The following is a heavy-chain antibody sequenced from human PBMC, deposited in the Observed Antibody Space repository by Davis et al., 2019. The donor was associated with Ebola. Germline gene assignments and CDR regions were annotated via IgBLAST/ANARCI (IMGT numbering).Heavy chain of an antibody. D-gene: IGHD2-2*01. V-gene: IGHV3-11*06. CDR3: ARDVREYQLLLVTDDAFDI. CDR2: ISSSSSYI. J-gene: IGHJ3*02. Sequence: GESLKISCAASGFTFSDYYMSWIRQAPGKGLEWVSYISSSSSYIYYADSVKGRFTISRDNAKDSLSLQMNSLRAEDTAVYYCARDVREYQLLLVTDDAFDIWGQGTMVTVSS. CDR1: GFTFSDYY.